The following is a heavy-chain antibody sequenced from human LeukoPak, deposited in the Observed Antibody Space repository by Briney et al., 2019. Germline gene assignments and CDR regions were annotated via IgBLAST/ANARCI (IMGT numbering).Heavy chain of an antibody. CDR1: GFTSDDYA. V-gene: IGHV3-9*02. CDR2: ISWNSGSI. CDR3: ARRVEYCSSTSCYRGQYYYYYMDV. D-gene: IGHD2-2*02. Sequence: GRSLRLSCAASGFTSDDYAMHWVRQAPGKGLEWVSGISWNSGSIGYADSVKGRFTISRDNAKNSLYLQMNSLRAEDTAVYYCARRVEYCSSTSCYRGQYYYYYMDVWGKGTTVTVSS. J-gene: IGHJ6*03.